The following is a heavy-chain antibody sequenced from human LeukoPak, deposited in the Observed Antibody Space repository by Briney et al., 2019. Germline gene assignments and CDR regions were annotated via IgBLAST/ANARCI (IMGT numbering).Heavy chain of an antibody. J-gene: IGHJ5*02. Sequence: SETLSLTCTVSGGSISSSSYYWGWIRQPPGKGLEWIGYIYYRGSTYYNPSLKSRVTISVDTSKNQFSLKLSSVTAADTAVYYCARWWGFDPWGQGTLVTVSS. D-gene: IGHD2-15*01. CDR3: ARWWGFDP. CDR2: IYYRGST. CDR1: GGSISSSSYY. V-gene: IGHV4-39*01.